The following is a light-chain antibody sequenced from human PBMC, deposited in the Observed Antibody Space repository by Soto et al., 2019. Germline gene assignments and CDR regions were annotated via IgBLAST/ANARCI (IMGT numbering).Light chain of an antibody. CDR3: QPRTDGLT. J-gene: IGKJ4*01. V-gene: IGKV3-11*01. CDR2: DAS. CDR1: QSVRRY. Sequence: EIVLTQSPGTLSLSPGERATLSCRASQSVRRYLAWYQHNPGQAPRLVMYDASNRATGIPARFSGSGSGTVFTLTISNLEPEDFAVYYCQPRTDGLTFGGGTNVESK.